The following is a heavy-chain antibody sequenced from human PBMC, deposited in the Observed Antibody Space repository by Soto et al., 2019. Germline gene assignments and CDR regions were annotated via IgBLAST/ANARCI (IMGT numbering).Heavy chain of an antibody. CDR3: ARDSSSGYYYVSYYYYYGMDV. Sequence: PGGSLRLSCAASGFTFSSYEMNWFRQAPGKGLEWVSYISSSGSTIYYADSVKGRFTISRDNAKNSLYLQMNSLRAEDTAVYYCARDSSSGYYYVSYYYYYGMDVWGQGTTVTVSS. CDR1: GFTFSSYE. V-gene: IGHV3-48*03. D-gene: IGHD3-22*01. CDR2: ISSSGSTI. J-gene: IGHJ6*02.